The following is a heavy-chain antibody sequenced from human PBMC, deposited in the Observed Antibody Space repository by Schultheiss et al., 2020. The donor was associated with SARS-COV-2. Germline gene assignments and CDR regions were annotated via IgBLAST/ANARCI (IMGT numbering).Heavy chain of an antibody. Sequence: SETLSLTCTVSGDSISSGSYYWSWIRQPAGKGLECIGRIYTSGSTNYNPSLKSRVTISVDTSKNQLSLKLSSVTAADTAVYYCAKGGDIVVAGNAFDIWGQGTMVTVSS. CDR1: GDSISSGSYY. J-gene: IGHJ3*02. V-gene: IGHV4-61*02. D-gene: IGHD2-15*01. CDR3: AKGGDIVVAGNAFDI. CDR2: IYTSGST.